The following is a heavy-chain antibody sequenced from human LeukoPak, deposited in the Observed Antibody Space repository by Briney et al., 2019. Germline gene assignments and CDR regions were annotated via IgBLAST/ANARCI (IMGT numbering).Heavy chain of an antibody. CDR1: GGSFSGYY. CDR3: ASIAVAGTFDY. V-gene: IGHV4-34*01. Sequence: PSETRSLTCAVYGGSFSGYYWSWIRQPPGKGLEWIGEINHSGSTNYNPSLKSRVTISVDTSKNQFSLKLSSVTAADTAVYYCASIAVAGTFDYWGQGTLVTVSS. CDR2: INHSGST. D-gene: IGHD6-19*01. J-gene: IGHJ4*02.